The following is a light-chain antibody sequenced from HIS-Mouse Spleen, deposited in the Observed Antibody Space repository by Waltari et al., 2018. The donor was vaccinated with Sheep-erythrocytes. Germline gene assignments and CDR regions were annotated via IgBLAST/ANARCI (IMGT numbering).Light chain of an antibody. Sequence: QSVLTQPPSASGTPGQRVTISCSGSSPTIGRNYEYVYQQLPGTAPKLPIYRNNQRHSGVPDRFSGSKSGTSASLAISGLRSEDEADYYCAAWDDSLSGNWVFGGGTKLTVL. V-gene: IGLV1-47*01. J-gene: IGLJ3*02. CDR3: AAWDDSLSGNWV. CDR1: SPTIGRNY. CDR2: RNN.